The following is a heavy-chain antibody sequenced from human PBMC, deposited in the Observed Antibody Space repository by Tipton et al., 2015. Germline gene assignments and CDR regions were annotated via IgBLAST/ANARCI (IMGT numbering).Heavy chain of an antibody. CDR3: ARARGRHGGLFDS. CDR2: ITHSGST. D-gene: IGHD4-23*01. J-gene: IGHJ4*02. Sequence: TLSLTCAVSGGSFSTYYWSWIRQPPGKGLEWIAEITHSGSTNYNPSLKSRVTISVDTSKNQFSLKLTSVTAADTAVYYCARARGRHGGLFDSWGQGTLVTVSS. CDR1: GGSFSTYY. V-gene: IGHV4-34*01.